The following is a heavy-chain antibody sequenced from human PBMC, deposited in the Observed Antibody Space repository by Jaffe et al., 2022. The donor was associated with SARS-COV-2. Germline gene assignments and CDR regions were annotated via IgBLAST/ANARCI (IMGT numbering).Heavy chain of an antibody. CDR1: GFTFSTYT. D-gene: IGHD6-6*01. Sequence: QVQLVESGGGVVQPGRSLRLSCAASGFTFSTYTMHWVRQAPGKGLEWVAVISFDGNDKYYADSVKGRFTISRDNSKDTLYLQVISLRAEDTAVYYCSKVPSPVAARPYYYGMDVWGQGTTVTVSS. CDR3: SKVPSPVAARPYYYGMDV. J-gene: IGHJ6*02. CDR2: ISFDGNDK. V-gene: IGHV3-30*18.